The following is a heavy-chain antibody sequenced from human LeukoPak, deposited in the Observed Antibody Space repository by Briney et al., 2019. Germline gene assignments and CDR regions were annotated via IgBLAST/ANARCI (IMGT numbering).Heavy chain of an antibody. CDR2: ISYDGSNK. D-gene: IGHD7-27*01. J-gene: IGHJ4*02. V-gene: IGHV3-30-3*01. CDR3: ARVVGILAGEGGDYFDY. CDR1: GFTFSSYA. Sequence: PGGSLRLSCAASGFTFSSYAMHWVRQAPGKGLEWVAVISYDGSNKYYADSVKGRFTISRDNSKNTLYLQMNSLRAEDTAVYYCARVVGILAGEGGDYFDYWGQGTLVTVSS.